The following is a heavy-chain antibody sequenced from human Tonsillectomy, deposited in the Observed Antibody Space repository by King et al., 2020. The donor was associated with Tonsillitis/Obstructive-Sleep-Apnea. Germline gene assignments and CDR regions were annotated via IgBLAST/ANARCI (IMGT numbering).Heavy chain of an antibody. V-gene: IGHV3-9*01. Sequence: DVQLVESGGGLVQPGRSLRLSCVASGFTFDDYAMHWVRQDPGKGLEWVSGISWNRGSIGYADSVKGRFTISRDNAKNSLYLQMNSLRAEDTALYYCAKDKADYDYVWGSYRGGLDYWGQGTLVTVSS. D-gene: IGHD3-16*01. CDR1: GFTFDDYA. CDR3: AKDKADYDYVWGSYRGGLDY. J-gene: IGHJ4*02. CDR2: ISWNRGSI.